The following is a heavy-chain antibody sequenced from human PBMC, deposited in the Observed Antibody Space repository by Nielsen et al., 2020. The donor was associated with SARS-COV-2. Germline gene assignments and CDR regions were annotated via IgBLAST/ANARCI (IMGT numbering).Heavy chain of an antibody. V-gene: IGHV3-48*03. Sequence: GESLKISCAASGFTFSSYEMNWVRQAPGKGLEWVSYISTSGSAIYHADAVKGRLTISRDNAKNSLFLQMDSLRAEDTAVYYCARRWFGSGSDREAFDVWGRGTMVTVSS. CDR2: ISTSGSAI. CDR3: ARRWFGSGSDREAFDV. CDR1: GFTFSSYE. J-gene: IGHJ3*01. D-gene: IGHD3-10*01.